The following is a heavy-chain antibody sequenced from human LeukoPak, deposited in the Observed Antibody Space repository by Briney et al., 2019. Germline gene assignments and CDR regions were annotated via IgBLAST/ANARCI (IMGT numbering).Heavy chain of an antibody. V-gene: IGHV3-9*01. CDR1: GFTFDDYA. Sequence: GRSLRLSCAASGFTFDDYAMHWVRQAPGKGLEWVSGISWNSGSIGYADSVKGRFTISRDNAKNSLYLQMNSLRAEDTAVYYCARLVGSRSCSGGTCYSDYWGQGTLVTVSS. D-gene: IGHD2-15*01. CDR2: ISWNSGSI. CDR3: ARLVGSRSCSGGTCYSDY. J-gene: IGHJ4*02.